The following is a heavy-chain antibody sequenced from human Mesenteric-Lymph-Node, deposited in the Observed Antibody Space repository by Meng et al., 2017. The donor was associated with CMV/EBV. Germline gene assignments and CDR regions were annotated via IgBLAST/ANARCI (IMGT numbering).Heavy chain of an antibody. CDR1: GFTFSSYA. CDR3: ARAYDSRDWEPLGY. CDR2: ISGSADST. Sequence: ASGFTFSSYAMSWVRQAPGKGLEWVSAISGSADSTYYADSVKGRFTIFRDDSTNTLYLQMNSLRAEDTAVYYCARAYDSRDWEPLGYWGQGALVTVSS. V-gene: IGHV3-23*01. D-gene: IGHD3-22*01. J-gene: IGHJ4*02.